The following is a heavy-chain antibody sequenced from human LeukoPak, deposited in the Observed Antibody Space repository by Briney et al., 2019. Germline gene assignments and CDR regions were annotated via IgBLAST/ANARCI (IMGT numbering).Heavy chain of an antibody. J-gene: IGHJ4*02. Sequence: GGSLRLSCAASGFTFRKYEMNWVRQAPGKGLEWVGHIKSKTDGGTRDYAAPVKGRFTISRDDSKNTLNLQMNSLKTEDTAVYYCTTDLGAYAAYYFDFWGQGTLVTVSS. D-gene: IGHD5-12*01. CDR3: TTDLGAYAAYYFDF. CDR1: GFTFRKYE. CDR2: IKSKTDGGTR. V-gene: IGHV3-15*01.